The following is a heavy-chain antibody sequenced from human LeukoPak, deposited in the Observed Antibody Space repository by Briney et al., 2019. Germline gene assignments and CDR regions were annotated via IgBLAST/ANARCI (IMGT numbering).Heavy chain of an antibody. V-gene: IGHV4-59*01. J-gene: IGHJ4*02. CDR1: GGSISGFY. Sequence: SETLSLTCTVSGGSISGFYWRWMRQPPGKGREWSGYIYYGGSTNYNPPLKSRATISVATTKNQFSLKLSSVTAADTDVYYCARDRWGYYFDYWGQGTLVTVSS. CDR2: IYYGGST. D-gene: IGHD3-16*01. CDR3: ARDRWGYYFDY.